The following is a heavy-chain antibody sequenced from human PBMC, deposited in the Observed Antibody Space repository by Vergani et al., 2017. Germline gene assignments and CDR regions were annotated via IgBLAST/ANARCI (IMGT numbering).Heavy chain of an antibody. D-gene: IGHD6-6*01. V-gene: IGHV3-23*01. CDR1: GFSFPGYA. J-gene: IGHJ6*03. CDR3: AKGGGGYSSSLYYYYMDV. CDR2: VSGSSATP. Sequence: EVQLLESGGGLVQPGGSLRLSCEASGFSFPGYAMSWVRQAPGKGLEWASSVSGSSATPYYADSVKGRFIISRDNSKNTLHLQMNSLRAEDTAVYYCAKGGGGYSSSLYYYYMDVWGKGTTVTVSS.